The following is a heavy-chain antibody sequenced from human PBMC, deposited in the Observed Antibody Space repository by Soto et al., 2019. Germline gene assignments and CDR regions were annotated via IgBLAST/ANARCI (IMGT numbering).Heavy chain of an antibody. Sequence: QVQLVQSGAEVKKPGSSVKVSCKASGGTFSSYAISWVRQAPGQGLEWMGGIIPIFGTANYAQKFQGRVTITAEKSTSTAYMELSSLRSEDTAVYYCARAVLRFLEWSNYYYGMDVWGQGTTVTVSS. CDR3: ARAVLRFLEWSNYYYGMDV. J-gene: IGHJ6*02. V-gene: IGHV1-69*06. CDR2: IIPIFGTA. CDR1: GGTFSSYA. D-gene: IGHD3-3*01.